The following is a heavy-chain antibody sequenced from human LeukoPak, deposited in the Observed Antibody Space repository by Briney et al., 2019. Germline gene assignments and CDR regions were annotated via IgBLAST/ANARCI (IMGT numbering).Heavy chain of an antibody. CDR3: ARGVPPSSPDIVLMVYAITPEVYDAFDI. Sequence: PSETLSLTCTVSGGSISSGSYYWSWIRQPAEKGLEWIGRIYTSGSTNYNPSLKSRVTISVDTSKNQFSLKLSSVTAADTAVYYCARGVPPSSPDIVLMVYAITPEVYDAFDIWGQGTMVTVSS. V-gene: IGHV4-61*02. J-gene: IGHJ3*02. CDR1: GGSISSGSYY. CDR2: IYTSGST. D-gene: IGHD2-8*01.